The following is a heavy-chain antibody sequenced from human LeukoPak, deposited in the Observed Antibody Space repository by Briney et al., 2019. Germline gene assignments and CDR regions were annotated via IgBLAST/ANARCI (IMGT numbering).Heavy chain of an antibody. V-gene: IGHV3-21*01. J-gene: IGHJ4*02. CDR3: ARDGLRFLEWLLAPSFDY. Sequence: PGGSLRLSCAASGFTFSSYSMNWVRQAPGKGLEWVSSISSSSSYIYYADSVKGRFTISRDNAKNSLYLQMNSLRAEDTAVYYCARDGLRFLEWLLAPSFDYWGQGTLVTVSS. CDR2: ISSSSSYI. D-gene: IGHD3-3*01. CDR1: GFTFSSYS.